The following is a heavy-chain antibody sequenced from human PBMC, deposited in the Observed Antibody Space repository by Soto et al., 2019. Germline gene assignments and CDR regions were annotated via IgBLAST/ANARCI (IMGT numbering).Heavy chain of an antibody. Sequence: QVQLQQWGAGLLKPSETLSLTCAVYGGSFSGSYWRWIRPPPGKGLEWIGEYNHNVGTNYNPTPKSRLTKSVDTANNQFSLNLRSVTAADAAVYYCAAYGGQWLGDPYNYSGMDVRGQGTTVTVSS. CDR3: AAYGGQWLGDPYNYSGMDV. V-gene: IGHV4-34*01. CDR2: YNHNVGT. CDR1: GGSFSGSY. D-gene: IGHD6-19*01. J-gene: IGHJ6*02.